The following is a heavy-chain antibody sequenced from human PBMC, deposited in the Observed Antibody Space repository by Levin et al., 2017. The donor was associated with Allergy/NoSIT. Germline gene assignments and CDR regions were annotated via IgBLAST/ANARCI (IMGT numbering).Heavy chain of an antibody. CDR2: INPDTGDT. CDR1: GYTFTDYY. CDR3: GRERYAMGDY. V-gene: IGHV1-2*02. Sequence: ASVKVSCKASGYTFTDYYIHWVRQAPGQGLEWMGWINPDTGDTHYAQKFQDRVTMTRDTSISTAYMDLARLKFDDTAVYYCGRERYAMGDYWGRGALVTVAS. J-gene: IGHJ4*02. D-gene: IGHD2-8*01.